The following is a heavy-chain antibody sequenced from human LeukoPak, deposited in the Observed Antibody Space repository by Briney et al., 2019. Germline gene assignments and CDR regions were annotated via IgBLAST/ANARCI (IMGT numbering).Heavy chain of an antibody. J-gene: IGHJ4*02. D-gene: IGHD6-19*01. CDR3: ARVKDSSGWYHYFDY. CDR2: INSDGSST. V-gene: IGHV3-74*01. Sequence: GGSLRLSCAASGFTFSSYAMNWVRQAPGKGLVWVSRINSDGSSTSYADSVKGRFTISRDKAKNSLYLQMNSLRAEDTAVYYCARVKDSSGWYHYFDYWGQGTLVTVSS. CDR1: GFTFSSYA.